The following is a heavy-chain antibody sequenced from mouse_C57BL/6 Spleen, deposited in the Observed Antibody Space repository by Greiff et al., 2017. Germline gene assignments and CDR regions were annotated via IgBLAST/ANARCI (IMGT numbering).Heavy chain of an antibody. CDR1: GYSFTGYY. J-gene: IGHJ1*03. D-gene: IGHD1-1*01. V-gene: IGHV1-42*01. Sequence: EVKLMESGPELVKPGASVKISCKASGYSFTGYYMNWVKQSPEKSLEWIGEINPSTGGTTYNQKFKAKATLTVDKSSSTAYMQLKSLTSEDSAVYYCARSPITTDWYFDVWGTGTTVTVSS. CDR3: ARSPITTDWYFDV. CDR2: INPSTGGT.